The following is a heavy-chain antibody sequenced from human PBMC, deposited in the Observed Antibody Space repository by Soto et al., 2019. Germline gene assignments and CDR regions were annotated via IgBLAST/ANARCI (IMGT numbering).Heavy chain of an antibody. V-gene: IGHV4-30-4*01. D-gene: IGHD5-18*01. CDR2: IYYSGST. CDR1: GGSISSGDYY. J-gene: IGHJ6*02. CDR3: ARDGVDTAMVYYYYGMDV. Sequence: QVQLQESGPGLVKPSQTLSLTCTVSGGSISSGDYYWSWIRQPPGKGLEWIGYIYYSGSTYYNPSLKSRVTISVDTSKNQFSLKLSSVTAADTAVYYCARDGVDTAMVYYYYGMDVWGQGTTVTVSS.